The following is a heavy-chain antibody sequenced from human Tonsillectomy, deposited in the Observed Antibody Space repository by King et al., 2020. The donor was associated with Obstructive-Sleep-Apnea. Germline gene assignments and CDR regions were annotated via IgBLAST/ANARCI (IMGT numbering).Heavy chain of an antibody. CDR3: TRRGILGATTGYDY. D-gene: IGHD1-26*01. CDR1: GFSFSGSA. CDR2: VSSKANNYAT. J-gene: IGHJ4*02. V-gene: IGHV3-73*01. Sequence: EVQLVESGGGLVQPGGSLTLSCAASGFSFSGSAMHWVRQASGNGLEWVGRVSSKANNYATAYAASVTGRFTISRDDSRHTAYLQMNSLKTEDTAVYFCTRRGILGATTGYDYWGQGTLVTVSS.